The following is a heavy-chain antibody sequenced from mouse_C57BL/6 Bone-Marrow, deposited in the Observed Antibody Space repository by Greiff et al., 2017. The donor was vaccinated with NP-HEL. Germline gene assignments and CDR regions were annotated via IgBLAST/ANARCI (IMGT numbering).Heavy chain of an antibody. Sequence: EVQLVESGGGLVKPGGSLKLSCAASGFTFSSYAMSWVRQTPEKRLEWVATISDGGSYTYYPDNVKGRFTISRDNAKNNLYLQMSHLKSEDTAMYYCARDGYGSSPCYFDYWGQGTTLTVSS. V-gene: IGHV5-4*01. D-gene: IGHD1-1*01. CDR3: ARDGYGSSPCYFDY. CDR2: ISDGGSYT. CDR1: GFTFSSYA. J-gene: IGHJ2*01.